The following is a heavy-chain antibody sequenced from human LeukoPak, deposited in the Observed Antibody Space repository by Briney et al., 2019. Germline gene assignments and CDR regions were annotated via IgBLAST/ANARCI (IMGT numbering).Heavy chain of an antibody. J-gene: IGHJ6*03. D-gene: IGHD2-2*01. Sequence: PGGSLRLSCAASGFTFSSYSMNWVRPAPAQGLEWVSSISSSSSYIYYADSVKGRFTISRDNAKNSLYLEMNSLRAEDTAVYYCARDLEADCSSTSCAYYYYYYMDVWGKGTTVTVSS. CDR3: ARDLEADCSSTSCAYYYYYYMDV. CDR1: GFTFSSYS. V-gene: IGHV3-21*01. CDR2: ISSSSSYI.